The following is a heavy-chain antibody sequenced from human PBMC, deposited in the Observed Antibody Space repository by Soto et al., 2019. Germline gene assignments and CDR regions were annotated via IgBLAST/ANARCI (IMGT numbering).Heavy chain of an antibody. J-gene: IGHJ5*02. D-gene: IGHD2-15*01. CDR2: IYYSGST. V-gene: IGHV4-31*03. CDR1: GGSISSGGYY. CDR3: ARVVGPGYCSGGSCAEDWFDP. Sequence: LSLTCTVSGGSISSGGYYWSWIRQHLGKGLEWIGYIYYSGSTYYNPSLKSRVTISVDTSKNQFSLKLSSVTAADTAVYYCARVVGPGYCSGGSCAEDWFDPWGQGTLVTV.